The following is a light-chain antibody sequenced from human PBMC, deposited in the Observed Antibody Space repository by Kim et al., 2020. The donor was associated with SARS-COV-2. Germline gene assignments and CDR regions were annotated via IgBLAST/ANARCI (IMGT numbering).Light chain of an antibody. CDR3: CSYAGNNNVV. CDR1: SSDIGGYNY. J-gene: IGLJ2*01. Sequence: QSVTVPRTGTSSDIGGYNYVPWYQPYPGRAPQLMIYEVTKRPSGVPDRFSGSKSGNTASLTVSGLQADDEADYYCCSYAGNNNVVFGGGTQLTVL. V-gene: IGLV2-8*01. CDR2: EVT.